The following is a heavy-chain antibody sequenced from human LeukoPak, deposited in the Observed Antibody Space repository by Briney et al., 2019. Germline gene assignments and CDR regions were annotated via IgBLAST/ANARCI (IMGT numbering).Heavy chain of an antibody. J-gene: IGHJ5*02. CDR3: TTEVMELSWFDP. V-gene: IGHV3-15*01. D-gene: IGHD1-7*01. CDR1: GFTFSNAW. Sequence: PGGSLRLSFAASGFTFSNAWMSWVRQAPGKGLEWVGRIKSKTDGETTDYAALVKGRFTISRDDSKNTLYLQMNSLKTEDTAVYYCTTEVMELSWFDPWGQGTLVTVSS. CDR2: IKSKTDGETT.